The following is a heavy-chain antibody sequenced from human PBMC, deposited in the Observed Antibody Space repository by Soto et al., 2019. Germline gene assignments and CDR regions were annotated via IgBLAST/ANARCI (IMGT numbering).Heavy chain of an antibody. D-gene: IGHD2-2*02. Sequence: PSETLSLTCTVSVGSIISYYWSWIRQPPGKGLEWIGYIYYSGSTNYNPSLKSRVTISVDTSKNQFSLKLSSVTAADTAVYYCARSIVVVPAAIVHYGMDVWGQGTTVTISS. CDR2: IYYSGST. CDR1: VGSIISYY. CDR3: ARSIVVVPAAIVHYGMDV. J-gene: IGHJ6*02. V-gene: IGHV4-59*01.